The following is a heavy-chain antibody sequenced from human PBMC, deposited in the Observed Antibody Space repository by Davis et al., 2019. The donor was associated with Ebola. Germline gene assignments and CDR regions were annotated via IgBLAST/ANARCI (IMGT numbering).Heavy chain of an antibody. D-gene: IGHD6-19*01. CDR3: ARVLSGYYYYYMDV. J-gene: IGHJ6*03. Sequence: SQTLSLTCAVYGGSFRGYYWSWIRQPPGKGLEWIGEINHRGSTNYNPSLKSRVTISVDTSKNQFSLKLSSVTAADTAVYYCARVLSGYYYYYMDVWGKGTTVTVSS. V-gene: IGHV4-34*01. CDR2: INHRGST. CDR1: GGSFRGYY.